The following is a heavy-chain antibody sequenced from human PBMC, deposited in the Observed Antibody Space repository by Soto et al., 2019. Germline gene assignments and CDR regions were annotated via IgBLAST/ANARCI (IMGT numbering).Heavy chain of an antibody. CDR3: AREGGLTGTTGTTHYRMDV. CDR1: GYTFTSYY. D-gene: IGHD1-1*01. CDR2: INPSGGST. V-gene: IGHV1-46*03. Sequence: ASVKVSCKASGYTFTSYYMHWVRQAPGQGLEWMGIINPSGGSTSYAQKFQGRVTMTRDTSTSTVYMELSSLRSEDTAVYYCAREGGLTGTTGTTHYRMDVWGQGTKVTVSS. J-gene: IGHJ6*02.